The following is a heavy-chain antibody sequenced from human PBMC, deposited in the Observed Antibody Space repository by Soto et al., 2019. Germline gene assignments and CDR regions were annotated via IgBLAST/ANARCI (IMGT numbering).Heavy chain of an antibody. CDR1: GYTFTSYG. Sequence: ASVKVSCKASGYTFTSYGISWVRQAPGQGLEWMGWISAYNGSTNYAQKLQGRVTMTTDTSTSTAYMELRSLRSDDTAVYYCARDGDTIFGVVNVSGMDVWGQGTTVTVSS. V-gene: IGHV1-18*04. J-gene: IGHJ6*02. CDR2: ISAYNGST. CDR3: ARDGDTIFGVVNVSGMDV. D-gene: IGHD3-3*01.